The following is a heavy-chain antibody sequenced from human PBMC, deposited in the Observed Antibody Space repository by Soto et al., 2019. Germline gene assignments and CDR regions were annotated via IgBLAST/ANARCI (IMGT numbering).Heavy chain of an antibody. Sequence: GSLRLACAASGFTFSSYSMNGVRQAPGKGLEWVSSISSSSSYIYYADSVKGRFTISRDNAKNSLYLQMNSLRAEDTAVYYCARDQGYCTNGVCYIGYYGMDVWGQGTKVTVYS. D-gene: IGHD2-8*01. CDR1: GFTFSSYS. V-gene: IGHV3-21*01. CDR3: ARDQGYCTNGVCYIGYYGMDV. J-gene: IGHJ6*02. CDR2: ISSSSSYI.